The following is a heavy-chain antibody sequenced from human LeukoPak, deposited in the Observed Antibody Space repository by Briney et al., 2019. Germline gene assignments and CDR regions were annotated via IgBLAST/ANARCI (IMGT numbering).Heavy chain of an antibody. CDR1: GFTFSSYA. Sequence: QTGGSLRLSCAASGFTFSSYAMSWVRQAPGKGLEWVSAISGSGGSTYYADSVKGRFTISRDNSKNTLYLQMNSLRAEDTAVYYCAKADDSSGYYYLGVWGQGTLVTVSS. CDR3: AKADDSSGYYYLGV. J-gene: IGHJ4*02. D-gene: IGHD3-22*01. CDR2: ISGSGGST. V-gene: IGHV3-23*01.